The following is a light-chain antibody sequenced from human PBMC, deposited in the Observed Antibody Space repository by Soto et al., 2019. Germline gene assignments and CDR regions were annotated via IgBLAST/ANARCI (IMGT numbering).Light chain of an antibody. Sequence: DIQMSQSPSSVSASVGDRVTISFRASQSISTYLNWYQQKPGKAPRLLIYAASTVQTGVPPRFSGSGSGTDFTLTISSLRLDDIATYFCQQSYSAPPWTFGQGTKADI. CDR3: QQSYSAPPWT. CDR2: AAS. J-gene: IGKJ1*01. CDR1: QSISTY. V-gene: IGKV1-39*01.